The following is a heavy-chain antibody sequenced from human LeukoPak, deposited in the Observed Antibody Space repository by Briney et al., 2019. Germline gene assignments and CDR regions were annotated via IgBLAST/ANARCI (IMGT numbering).Heavy chain of an antibody. J-gene: IGHJ6*03. Sequence: GGSLRLSCAASGFTFSSYAMHWVRQAPGKGLEWVAVISYDGSNKYYADSVKGRFTISRDNSKNTLYLRMNSLRAEDTAVYYCARDGGSYYGLDYYYYMDVWGKGTTVTVSS. CDR1: GFTFSSYA. D-gene: IGHD1-26*01. CDR3: ARDGGSYYGLDYYYYMDV. CDR2: ISYDGSNK. V-gene: IGHV3-30*04.